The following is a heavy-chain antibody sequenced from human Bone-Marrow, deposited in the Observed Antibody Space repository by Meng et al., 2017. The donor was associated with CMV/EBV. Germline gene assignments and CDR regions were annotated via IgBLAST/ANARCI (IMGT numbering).Heavy chain of an antibody. CDR2: IESHSDGGTT. Sequence: GGSLRLSCAASGFTFSSAWMSWVRQVPGKGLEWVGRIESHSDGGTTEYAAPVKGRFTISRDDSKKSLFLHMNSPKTEDTAVYYCTTDMAETITNVGGVITYFDHWGQGTLVTVSS. V-gene: IGHV3-15*04. J-gene: IGHJ4*02. D-gene: IGHD3-3*01. CDR1: GFTFSSAW. CDR3: TTDMAETITNVGGVITYFDH.